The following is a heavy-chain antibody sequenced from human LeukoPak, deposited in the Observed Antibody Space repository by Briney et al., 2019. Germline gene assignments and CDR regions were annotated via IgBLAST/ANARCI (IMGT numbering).Heavy chain of an antibody. Sequence: ETLSLTCAVYGGSFSGYYWSWIRPPPGKGLEWIGEINHSGSTNYNPSLKSRVTISVDTSKNQFSLKLSSVTAADTAVYYCARTNYCDRDYWGQGTLVTVSS. D-gene: IGHD3-22*01. CDR3: ARTNYCDRDY. J-gene: IGHJ4*02. CDR1: GGSFSGYY. V-gene: IGHV4-34*01. CDR2: INHSGST.